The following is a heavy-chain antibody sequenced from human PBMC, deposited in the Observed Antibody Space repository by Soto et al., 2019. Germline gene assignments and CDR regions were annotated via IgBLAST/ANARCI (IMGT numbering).Heavy chain of an antibody. D-gene: IGHD3-22*01. CDR3: ARSLRVIRYYYYYYGMDV. Sequence: PSETLSLTCAVYGGSFSGYYWSWIRQPPGKGLEWIGEINHSGSTNYNPSLKSRVTISVDTSKNQFSLKLSSVTAADTAVYYCARSLRVIRYYYYYYGMDVWGQGTTVTSP. CDR2: INHSGST. V-gene: IGHV4-34*01. J-gene: IGHJ6*02. CDR1: GGSFSGYY.